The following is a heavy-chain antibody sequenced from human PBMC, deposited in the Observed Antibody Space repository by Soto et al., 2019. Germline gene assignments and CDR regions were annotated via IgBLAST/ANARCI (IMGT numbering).Heavy chain of an antibody. CDR1: GGTFSRYA. J-gene: IGHJ6*02. CDR3: ARDGIINIWPYYYGMDV. V-gene: IGHV1-69*13. Sequence: SVKVSCKTSGGTFSRYAIGWVRQAPGQGLEWMGGIIPIVGPANYAQKFHGRVTITADESTSTVYMELSSLTSEDTAVYYCARDGIINIWPYYYGMDVWGQGTTVTVSS. CDR2: IIPIVGPA. D-gene: IGHD3-9*01.